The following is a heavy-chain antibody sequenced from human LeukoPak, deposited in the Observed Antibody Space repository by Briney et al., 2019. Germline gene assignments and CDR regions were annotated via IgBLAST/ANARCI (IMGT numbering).Heavy chain of an antibody. CDR2: IYWDDDK. CDR1: GFSLSTSGVG. J-gene: IGHJ4*02. Sequence: SGPTLVKPTQTLTLTCTFSGFSLSTSGVGVGWIRQPPGKALEWLALIYWDDDKRYSPSLKRRLTITKDTTKTQVVLTMTNMDPVDTATYYCAHRRVKGLLDYWGQGTLVTVSS. V-gene: IGHV2-5*02. D-gene: IGHD5-18*01. CDR3: AHRRVKGLLDY.